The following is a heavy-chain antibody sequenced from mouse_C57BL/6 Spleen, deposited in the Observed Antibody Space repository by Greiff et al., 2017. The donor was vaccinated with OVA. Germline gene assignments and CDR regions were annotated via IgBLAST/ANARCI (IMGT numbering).Heavy chain of an antibody. V-gene: IGHV1-50*01. J-gene: IGHJ3*01. CDR1: GYTFTSYW. D-gene: IGHD2-4*01. CDR2: IDPSDSYT. Sequence: QVHVKQPGAELVKPGASVKLSCKASGYTFTSYWMQWVKQRPGQGLEWIGEIDPSDSYTNYNQKFKGKATLTVDTSSSTAYMQLSSLTSEDSAVYYCAREIRFAYWGQGTLVTVSA. CDR3: AREIRFAY.